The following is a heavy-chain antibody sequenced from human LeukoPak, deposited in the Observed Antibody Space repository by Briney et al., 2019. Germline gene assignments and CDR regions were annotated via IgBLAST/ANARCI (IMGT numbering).Heavy chain of an antibody. J-gene: IGHJ4*02. CDR3: ARGLGFGELLFYFDY. CDR2: IYYRGST. CDR1: GGSISSYY. V-gene: IGHV4-59*01. D-gene: IGHD3-10*01. Sequence: PSETLSLTCTVSGGSISSYYWSWIRQPPEKGQEWIGYIYYRGSTNYNPSLKSRVTISVDTSKNQFSLKLSSVTAADTAVYYCARGLGFGELLFYFDYWGQGTLVTVSS.